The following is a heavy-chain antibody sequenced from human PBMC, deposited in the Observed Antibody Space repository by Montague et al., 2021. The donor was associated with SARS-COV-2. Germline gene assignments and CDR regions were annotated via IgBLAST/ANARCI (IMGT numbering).Heavy chain of an antibody. J-gene: IGHJ5*02. V-gene: IGHV1-18*03. CDR3: ARARRPTYCSGSSCYSLGNWFDP. CDR2: ISAYNGNT. D-gene: IGHD2-15*01. CDR1: GYTFTSYG. Sequence: SVKVSCKASGYTFTSYGISWVRQAPGQGLEWMGWISAYNGNTNYAQKLQGRVTMTTDTSTSTAYMELRSLRSDDMAVYYCARARRPTYCSGSSCYSLGNWFDPWGQGTLVTVSS.